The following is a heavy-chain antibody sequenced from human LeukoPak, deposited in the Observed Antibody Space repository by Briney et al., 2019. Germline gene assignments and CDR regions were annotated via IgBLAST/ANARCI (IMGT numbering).Heavy chain of an antibody. V-gene: IGHV3-23*01. CDR2: ISGGGST. CDR1: GFTFSSYA. J-gene: IGHJ4*02. D-gene: IGHD3-22*01. Sequence: PGGSLRLSCAASGFTFSSYAMSWVRQAPGKGLQWVSVISGGGSTYYADSVKGRFTISRDNSKNTLYLQMNSLRTEDTAVYYCAKAAAYYDSSGEVWCDYWGQGTLVTVSS. CDR3: AKAAAYYDSSGEVWCDY.